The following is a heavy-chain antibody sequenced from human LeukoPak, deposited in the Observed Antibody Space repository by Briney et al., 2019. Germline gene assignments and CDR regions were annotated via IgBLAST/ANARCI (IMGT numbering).Heavy chain of an antibody. D-gene: IGHD3-16*01. Sequence: GGSLRLSCAASGFTFSTYAMSWVRQAAGKGLEWVSVITGSGGGAYYTDSVKGRFTISRDNSKNTLDLQMNSLRAEDTAVYYCAKASRDLGYYFDYWGQGTLVTVSS. CDR2: ITGSGGGA. J-gene: IGHJ4*02. CDR1: GFTFSTYA. V-gene: IGHV3-23*01. CDR3: AKASRDLGYYFDY.